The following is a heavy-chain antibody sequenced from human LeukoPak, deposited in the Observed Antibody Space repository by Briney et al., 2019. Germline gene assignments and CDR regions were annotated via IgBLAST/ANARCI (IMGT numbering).Heavy chain of an antibody. V-gene: IGHV4-34*01. D-gene: IGHD3-3*01. CDR2: IHHNGST. Sequence: SETLSLTCAVYGGSFSGYYWSWIRQPPGKGLEWIGEIHHNGSTNYNPSLKSRVTMSLDTSKNHFSLKLSSVTAADTAMYFCTRGVLEWSNWLDPWGRGTLVTVSS. CDR1: GGSFSGYY. J-gene: IGHJ5*02. CDR3: TRGVLEWSNWLDP.